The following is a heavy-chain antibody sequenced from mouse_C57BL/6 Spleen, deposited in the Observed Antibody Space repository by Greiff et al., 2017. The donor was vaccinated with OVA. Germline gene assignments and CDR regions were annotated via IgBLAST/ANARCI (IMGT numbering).Heavy chain of an antibody. CDR3: ATPGGSSYYFDY. D-gene: IGHD1-1*01. CDR1: GFTFSSYG. Sequence: EVMLVESGGDLVKPGGSLKLSCAASGFTFSSYGMSWVRQTPDKRLEWVATISSGGSYTYYPDSVKGRFTISRDNAKNTLYLQMSSLKSEDTAMYYCATPGGSSYYFDYWGQGTTLTVSS. V-gene: IGHV5-6*01. CDR2: ISSGGSYT. J-gene: IGHJ2*01.